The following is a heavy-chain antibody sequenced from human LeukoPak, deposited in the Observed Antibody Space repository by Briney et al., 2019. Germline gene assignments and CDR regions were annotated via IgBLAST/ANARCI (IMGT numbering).Heavy chain of an antibody. D-gene: IGHD2-2*01. Sequence: HAGGSLRLSCAASGFTFSSYGMHWVRQAPGKGLEWVAVISYDGSNKYYADSVKGRFTISRDNSKNTLYLQMNSLRAEDTAVYYCARDSLCSSTSCPIDYYYGMDVWGKGTTVTVSS. CDR3: ARDSLCSSTSCPIDYYYGMDV. CDR2: ISYDGSNK. V-gene: IGHV3-30*03. CDR1: GFTFSSYG. J-gene: IGHJ6*04.